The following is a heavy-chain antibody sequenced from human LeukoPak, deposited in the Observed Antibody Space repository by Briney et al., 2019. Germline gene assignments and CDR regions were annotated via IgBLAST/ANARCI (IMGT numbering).Heavy chain of an antibody. CDR1: GGSISSYY. D-gene: IGHD1-20*01. Sequence: SETLSLTCTVSGGSISSYYWSWIRQPAGKGLEWIGRVYTSGSTNYNPSLKSRVTMSVDTSKNQFSLKLSSVTAADTAVYYCARDPFNWNYFDYRGQGTLVTVSS. V-gene: IGHV4-4*07. CDR2: VYTSGST. J-gene: IGHJ4*02. CDR3: ARDPFNWNYFDY.